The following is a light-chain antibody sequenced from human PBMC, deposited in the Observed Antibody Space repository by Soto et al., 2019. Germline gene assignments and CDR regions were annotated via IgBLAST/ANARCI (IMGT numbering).Light chain of an antibody. V-gene: IGKV1-9*01. CDR1: QGIGSY. CDR2: PAS. Sequence: IPFPQPPSSLSASVGDRVTTTCRAIQGIGSYLAWYKKKPGKAPKLLIYPASTLQSGVPSRFSGSASVTDFTLTISILQPEDFATYYCQQLNSYPPVTFGQGTKLEIK. CDR3: QQLNSYPPVT. J-gene: IGKJ2*01.